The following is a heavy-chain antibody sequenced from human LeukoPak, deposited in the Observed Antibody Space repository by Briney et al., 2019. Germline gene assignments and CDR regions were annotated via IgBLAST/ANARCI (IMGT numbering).Heavy chain of an antibody. V-gene: IGHV3-20*04. CDR2: INWNGGST. D-gene: IGHD1-1*01. CDR1: GFTFDDYG. CDR3: ARKEDSGTILGYFDY. J-gene: IGHJ4*02. Sequence: PGGSLRLSCAASGFTFDDYGMSWVRQAPGKGLEWVSGINWNGGSTGYADSAKGRFTISRDNAKNSLYLQMNSQRAEDTALYYCARKEDSGTILGYFDYWGQGTLVTVSS.